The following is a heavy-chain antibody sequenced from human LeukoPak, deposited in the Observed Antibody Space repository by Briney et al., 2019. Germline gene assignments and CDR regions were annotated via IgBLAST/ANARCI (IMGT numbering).Heavy chain of an antibody. J-gene: IGHJ4*02. CDR2: INPNSGGT. CDR1: GYTFTGYY. Sequence: GASVKVSCKASGYTFTGYYMHWVRQAPGQGREWMGWINPNSGGTNYAQKFQGRVTMTRDTSISTAYMELSRLRSDDTAVYYCARDREQWLAYYFDYWGQGTLVTVSS. V-gene: IGHV1-2*02. CDR3: ARDREQWLAYYFDY. D-gene: IGHD6-19*01.